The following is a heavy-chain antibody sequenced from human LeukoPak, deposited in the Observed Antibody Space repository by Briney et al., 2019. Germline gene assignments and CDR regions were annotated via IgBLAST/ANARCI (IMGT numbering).Heavy chain of an antibody. CDR2: IYYSGST. D-gene: IGHD4-17*01. CDR1: GGSFSGYY. J-gene: IGHJ4*02. Sequence: PSETLSLTCAVYGGSFSGYYWSWIRQHPGKGLEWIGYIYYSGSTYYNPSLKSRVTISVDTSKNQFSLKLSSVTAADTAVYYCARAYGDPGTDYWGQGTLVTVSS. V-gene: IGHV4-31*11. CDR3: ARAYGDPGTDY.